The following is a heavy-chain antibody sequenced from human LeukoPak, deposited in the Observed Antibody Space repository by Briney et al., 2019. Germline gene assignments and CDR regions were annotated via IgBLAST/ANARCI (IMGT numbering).Heavy chain of an antibody. CDR1: GFIFSIYD. CDR2: IGTGGDP. J-gene: IGHJ6*02. CDR3: ARAEGGNYYYGMDV. V-gene: IGHV3-13*05. D-gene: IGHD2-15*01. Sequence: GVPLRLSCGASGFIFSIYDMHWVRGSRGKGLECVTAIGTGGDPNYPGSVKGRFTISRENAKNSLYLQMNSLRAGDTAVYYCARAEGGNYYYGMDVWGQGTTVTVSS.